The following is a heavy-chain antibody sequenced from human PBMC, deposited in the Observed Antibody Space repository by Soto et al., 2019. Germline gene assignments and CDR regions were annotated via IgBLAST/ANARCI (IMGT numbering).Heavy chain of an antibody. CDR2: ISYDGSNK. CDR1: GFTFSSYG. Sequence: GGSLRLSCAASGFTFSSYGMHWVRQAPGKGLEWVAVISYDGSNKYYADSVKGRFTISRDNSKNTLYLQMNSLRAEDTAVYYCAKGLDREQLVWYYYYGMDVWGQGTTVTVSS. D-gene: IGHD6-6*01. V-gene: IGHV3-30*18. J-gene: IGHJ6*02. CDR3: AKGLDREQLVWYYYYGMDV.